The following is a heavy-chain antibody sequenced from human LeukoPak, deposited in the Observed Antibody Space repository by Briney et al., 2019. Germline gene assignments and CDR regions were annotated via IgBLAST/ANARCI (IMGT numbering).Heavy chain of an antibody. CDR2: IYYSGST. J-gene: IGHJ5*02. D-gene: IGHD1-7*01. CDR3: ARRRVETQTTDP. Sequence: PSQTLSLTCTVSGGSISSGDYYWSWIRQPPGKGLEWIGYIYYSGSTYYNPSLKSRVTISVDTSKNQFSLKLSSVIAADTAVYYCARRRVETQTTDPWGQGTLVTVSS. V-gene: IGHV4-30-4*08. CDR1: GGSISSGDYY.